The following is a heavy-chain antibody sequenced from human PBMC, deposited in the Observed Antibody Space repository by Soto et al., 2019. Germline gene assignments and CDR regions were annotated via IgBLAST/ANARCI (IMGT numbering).Heavy chain of an antibody. V-gene: IGHV1-2*02. Sequence: VASVKVSCKASGYTFTAQYLHWVRKAPGEGLEWMGWINPTTGATRYAQKFQGRVTMTRDTSMSTAYLEVRSLRPDDTAVYYCAKGDSPWVSWFDHWGQRTLVTVSS. CDR2: INPTTGAT. J-gene: IGHJ5*02. D-gene: IGHD3-16*01. CDR1: GYTFTAQY. CDR3: AKGDSPWVSWFDH.